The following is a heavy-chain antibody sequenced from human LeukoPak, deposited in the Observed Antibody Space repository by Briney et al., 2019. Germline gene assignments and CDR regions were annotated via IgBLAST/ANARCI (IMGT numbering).Heavy chain of an antibody. J-gene: IGHJ6*02. V-gene: IGHV4-4*07. CDR2: VYTSGSI. Sequence: SETLSLTCTVSGGSLSNYYWSWIRQPAGKGLEWIGRVYTSGSINYNPSLKSRVTMSVDTSKNRFSLKLNSVTAADTAVYYCGRTGIGSSYYYGMDDWGQGTTVTVSS. CDR1: GGSLSNYY. CDR3: GRTGIGSSYYYGMDD. D-gene: IGHD6-6*01.